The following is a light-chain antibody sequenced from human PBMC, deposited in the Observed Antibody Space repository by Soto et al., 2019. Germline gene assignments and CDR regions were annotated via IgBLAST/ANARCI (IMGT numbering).Light chain of an antibody. CDR1: QSVSIY. V-gene: IGKV1-39*01. CDR3: QQCYTTPPA. CDR2: TAS. Sequence: DIQMTQSPSSLSASVGDRVTITCRASQSVSIYLNWYQQKPWKAPKLLIYTASSLQSGVPSRFSGSGSGTDFTLTISSLQPEDFATYYCQQCYTTPPAFGQGTKVEVK. J-gene: IGKJ1*01.